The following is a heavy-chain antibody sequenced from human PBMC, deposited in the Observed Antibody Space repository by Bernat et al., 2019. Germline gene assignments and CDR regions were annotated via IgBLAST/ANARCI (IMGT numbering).Heavy chain of an antibody. CDR2: ISGSGGST. V-gene: IGHV3-23*01. CDR1: GFTFSSYA. Sequence: EVQLLESGGGLVQPGGSLRLSCAASGFTFSSYAMSWVRQAPGKGLEWVSAISGSGGSTYYADSVKGRFTISRDNSKNTLYLQMNSLRAEDTAVYYCARGSAGGHYYYYGMDVWGQGTTVTVSS. D-gene: IGHD1-26*01. J-gene: IGHJ6*02. CDR3: ARGSAGGHYYYYGMDV.